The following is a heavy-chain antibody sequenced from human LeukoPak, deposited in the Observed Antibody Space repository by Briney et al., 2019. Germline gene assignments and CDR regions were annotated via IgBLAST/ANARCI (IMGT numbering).Heavy chain of an antibody. V-gene: IGHV1-69*13. D-gene: IGHD6-19*01. Sequence: SVKVSCKASGGTCSSYAISWVRQAPGQGLECMGGIIPIFGTANYAQKFQGRVTITADESTSTAYMELSSLRSEDTAVYYCARGRQQWLASAINWGQGTTVTVSS. CDR3: ARGRQQWLASAIN. J-gene: IGHJ6*02. CDR2: IIPIFGTA. CDR1: GGTCSSYA.